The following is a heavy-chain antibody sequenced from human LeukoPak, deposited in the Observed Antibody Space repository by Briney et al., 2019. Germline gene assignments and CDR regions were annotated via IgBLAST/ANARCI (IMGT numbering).Heavy chain of an antibody. D-gene: IGHD3-3*01. V-gene: IGHV4-34*01. CDR2: INHSGST. CDR3: ARGHYDFWSGYLVWFDP. J-gene: IGHJ5*02. CDR1: GGSFSGYY. Sequence: SETLSLTCAVYGGSFSGYYWSWIRQPPGKGLEWIGEINHSGSTNYNPSLKSRVTISVDTSKNQFSLKLSSVTAAGTAVYYCARGHYDFWSGYLVWFDPWGQGTLVTVSS.